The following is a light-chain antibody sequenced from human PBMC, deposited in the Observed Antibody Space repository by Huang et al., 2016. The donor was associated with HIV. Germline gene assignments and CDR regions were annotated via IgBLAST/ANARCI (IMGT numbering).Light chain of an antibody. CDR3: QQYYSYRT. V-gene: IGKV1-8*01. CDR1: QDINNF. Sequence: AIRMTQSPSSLSASTGDRVNITCRASQDINNFLAWYQQKPGKAPNLLIDAASILETGVPSRLSGSGSGTEFNLSISCLQSEDFATYYCQQYYSYRTFGQGTQVEIK. CDR2: AAS. J-gene: IGKJ1*01.